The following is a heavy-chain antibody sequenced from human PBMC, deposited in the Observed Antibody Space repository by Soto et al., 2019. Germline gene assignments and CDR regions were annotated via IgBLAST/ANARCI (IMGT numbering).Heavy chain of an antibody. CDR2: IDPSDSYT. Sequence: GESLKISCKGSGYSFTNYWISWVRQMPGKGLEWMGRIDPSDSYTNYSPSFQGHVTISADKSISTAYLQWSSLKASGTAMYYCARHLAIVGATEYYYYGMDVWGQGTTVTVSS. CDR1: GYSFTNYW. J-gene: IGHJ6*02. CDR3: ARHLAIVGATEYYYYGMDV. D-gene: IGHD1-26*01. V-gene: IGHV5-10-1*01.